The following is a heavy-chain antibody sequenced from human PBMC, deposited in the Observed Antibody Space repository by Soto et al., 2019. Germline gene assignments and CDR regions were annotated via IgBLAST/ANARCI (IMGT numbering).Heavy chain of an antibody. CDR3: ARDRVVYAPVVYYYGMDV. CDR1: GGSISSYY. CDR2: IYYSGST. Sequence: NPSETLSLTCTVSGGSISSYYWTWIRQPPGKGLEWIGYIYYSGSTNYNPSLKSRVTISVDTSKNQFSLKLSSVTAADTAVYYCARDRVVYAPVVYYYGMDVWGQGTTVTVSS. V-gene: IGHV4-59*01. D-gene: IGHD2-8*02. J-gene: IGHJ6*02.